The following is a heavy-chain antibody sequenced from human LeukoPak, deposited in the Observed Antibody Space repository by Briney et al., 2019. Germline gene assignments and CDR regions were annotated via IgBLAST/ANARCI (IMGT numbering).Heavy chain of an antibody. V-gene: IGHV4-59*01. Sequence: NPSETLSLTCTVPGGSISNYWWSWIRQPPGKGLEWIGYVFDSGGTNYNPSLKSRVTISVDTSKKQFSLKLCSVTAADTAVYYCARGYSSSWNYFDYWGQGTLVTVSS. CDR1: GGSISNYW. J-gene: IGHJ4*02. CDR3: ARGYSSSWNYFDY. CDR2: VFDSGGT. D-gene: IGHD6-13*01.